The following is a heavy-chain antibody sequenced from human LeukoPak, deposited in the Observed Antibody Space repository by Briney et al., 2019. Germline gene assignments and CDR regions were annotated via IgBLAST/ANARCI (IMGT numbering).Heavy chain of an antibody. J-gene: IGHJ6*02. Sequence: SQTLSLTCTVSGGSISSGDYYWRWIRQPPGKPLEWIAYIYYSGSTYYNPSLKSRVTISVDTSKNQFSLKLSLVTAADTAVYYCAREGVGDYVWGSPGMDVWGQGTTVTVSS. CDR1: GGSISSGDYY. CDR3: AREGVGDYVWGSPGMDV. CDR2: IYYSGST. V-gene: IGHV4-30-4*01. D-gene: IGHD3-16*01.